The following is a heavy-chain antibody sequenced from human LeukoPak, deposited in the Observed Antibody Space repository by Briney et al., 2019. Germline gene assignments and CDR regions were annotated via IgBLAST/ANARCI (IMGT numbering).Heavy chain of an antibody. CDR3: ARLSRPHILDTNWFDY. D-gene: IGHD3-9*01. V-gene: IGHV5-51*01. Sequence: GGSLKISCTGSGYIFSNYWIGWVRQVPGKGLEWMGIIYPGDSDIRYSPSFQGQVMMSADKSISTAYLQWSGLKASDTAMYYCARLSRPHILDTNWFDYWGQGSLVTVSS. CDR1: GYIFSNYW. J-gene: IGHJ5*01. CDR2: IYPGDSDI.